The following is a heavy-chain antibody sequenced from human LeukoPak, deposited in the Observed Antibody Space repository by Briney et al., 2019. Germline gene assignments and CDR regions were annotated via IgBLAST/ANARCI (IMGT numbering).Heavy chain of an antibody. V-gene: IGHV4-30-2*01. CDR3: AREKGSGSYSDY. CDR2: IYHSGST. D-gene: IGHD3-10*01. J-gene: IGHJ4*02. CDR1: GGSISSGGYS. Sequence: SQTLSVTCAVSGGSISSGGYSWSWIRQPPGKGLEWIGYIYHSGSTYYNPSLKSRVTISVDGSKNQFSLKLSSVTAADTAVYYCAREKGSGSYSDYWGQGTLVTVSS.